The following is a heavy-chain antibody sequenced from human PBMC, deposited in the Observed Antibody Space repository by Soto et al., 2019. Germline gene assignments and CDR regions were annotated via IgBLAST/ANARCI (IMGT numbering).Heavy chain of an antibody. CDR2: ISYDGKNK. D-gene: IGHD1-1*01. J-gene: IGHJ3*02. CDR3: ARVETGASGVGGAFDI. Sequence: GGSLRLSCAASGFTFSSYAMHWVRQAPGKGLEWVAVISYDGKNKYYADSVKGRFTISRDNSKNTLYLQMNSLRAEDTAVYYCARVETGASGVGGAFDIWGQGTMVTVSS. V-gene: IGHV3-30*04. CDR1: GFTFSSYA.